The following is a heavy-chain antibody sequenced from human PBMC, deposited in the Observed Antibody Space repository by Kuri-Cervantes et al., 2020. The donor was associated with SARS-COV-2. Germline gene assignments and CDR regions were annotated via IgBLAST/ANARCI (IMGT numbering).Heavy chain of an antibody. V-gene: IGHV4-30-4*08. J-gene: IGHJ4*02. D-gene: IGHD1-1*01. CDR3: AREGDDGGFDY. CDR2: IYYSGST. Sequence: SETLSLTCTVSGGSISSSSYYWSWIRQPPGKGLEWIGYIYYSGSTYYNPSLKSRVTISVDTSKNQFSLKLSSVTAADTAVYYFAREGDDGGFDYWGQGTLVTVSS. CDR1: GGSISSSSYY.